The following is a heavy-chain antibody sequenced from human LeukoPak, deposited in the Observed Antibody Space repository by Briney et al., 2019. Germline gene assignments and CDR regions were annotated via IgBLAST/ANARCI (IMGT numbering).Heavy chain of an antibody. CDR1: GFTFCSYV. CDR2: ISGSGGST. D-gene: IGHD3-10*01. J-gene: IGHJ6*02. Sequence: GGSLRPSSAVSGFTFCSYVMGWVRQAPGKGLEWVSAISGSGGSTYYADSVKGRFTISRDNSKNTLYLQMNSLRAEDTAVYYCAKVRYYTHNHGMEVSGQGNTFTVSS. CDR3: AKVRYYTHNHGMEV. V-gene: IGHV3-23*01.